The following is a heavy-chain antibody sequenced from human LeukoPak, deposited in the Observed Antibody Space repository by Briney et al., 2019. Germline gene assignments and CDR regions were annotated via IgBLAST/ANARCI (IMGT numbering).Heavy chain of an antibody. D-gene: IGHD5-12*01. Sequence: PSETLSLTCAVYGGSFSGYYWSWIRQPPGKGLEWIGEINHSGSTNYNPSLKSRVTISVDRSKNQFSLNLSSVTAADTAVYYCARLPWLRFPTYYSYYMDVWGKGTTVTISS. CDR3: ARLPWLRFPTYYSYYMDV. CDR1: GGSFSGYY. V-gene: IGHV4-34*01. CDR2: INHSGST. J-gene: IGHJ6*03.